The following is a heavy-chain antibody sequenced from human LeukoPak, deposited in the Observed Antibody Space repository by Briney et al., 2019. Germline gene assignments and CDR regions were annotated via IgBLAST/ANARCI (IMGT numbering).Heavy chain of an antibody. J-gene: IGHJ4*02. V-gene: IGHV3-48*01. CDR1: GFTFSSYS. CDR2: ISSSSSTI. D-gene: IGHD2-21*01. CDR3: ARGGAHRYIVVVIAYFDY. Sequence: GGSLRLSCAASGFTFSSYSMNWVRQAPGKGLEWVSYISSSSSTIYYADSVKGRFTISRDNAKNSLYLQMNSLRAEDTAVYYCARGGAHRYIVVVIAYFDYWGQGTLVTVSS.